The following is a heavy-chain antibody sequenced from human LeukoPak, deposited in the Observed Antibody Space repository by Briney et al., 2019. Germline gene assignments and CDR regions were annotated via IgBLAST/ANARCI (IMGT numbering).Heavy chain of an antibody. CDR3: ARGNGYTYGSYYFDY. J-gene: IGHJ4*02. CDR2: IYYRSKWYN. D-gene: IGHD5-18*01. Sequence: SQTLSLTCAISGDSISSNSAAWNWIRQSPSRGLEWLGRIYYRSKWYNDYAESVKSRITVNPDTPKNQFSLQLNSVTPEDTAVYFCARGNGYTYGSYYFDYWGQGTLVTVSS. V-gene: IGHV6-1*01. CDR1: GDSISSNSAA.